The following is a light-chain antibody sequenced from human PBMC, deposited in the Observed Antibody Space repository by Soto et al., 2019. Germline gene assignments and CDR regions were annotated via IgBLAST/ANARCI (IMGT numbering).Light chain of an antibody. CDR3: QKYGNSPLYI. CDR2: GAS. Sequence: EIVLTQSPGTLPLSPGERATLSCRASQSVSSSYLAWYQQKPVQAPRLLIYGASSRATGIPDRFRGSGSGTDFTLTISRLEPEDCAVYNCQKYGNSPLYIFGQGTKLEIK. CDR1: QSVSSSY. V-gene: IGKV3-20*01. J-gene: IGKJ2*01.